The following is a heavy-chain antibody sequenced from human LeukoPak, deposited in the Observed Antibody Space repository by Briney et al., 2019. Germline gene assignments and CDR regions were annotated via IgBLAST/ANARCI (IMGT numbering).Heavy chain of an antibody. J-gene: IGHJ4*02. V-gene: IGHV1-2*02. D-gene: IGHD3-22*01. CDR2: INPNSGGT. Sequence: ASVKVSCKASGYTFTGYYMHWVRQAPGQGLEWMGWINPNSGGTNYAQKFQGRVTMTRDTSISTAYMELSRLRSDDTAVYYCAREIGDGYFSDYWGQGTLVTVSS. CDR3: AREIGDGYFSDY. CDR1: GYTFTGYY.